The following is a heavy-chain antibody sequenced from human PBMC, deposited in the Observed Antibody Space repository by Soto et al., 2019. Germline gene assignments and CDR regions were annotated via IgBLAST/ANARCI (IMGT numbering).Heavy chain of an antibody. J-gene: IGHJ4*02. V-gene: IGHV3-21*01. CDR3: ARDQYSSSQLFDY. CDR1: GFIVSSYS. CDR2: ISSSSSYI. D-gene: IGHD6-6*01. Sequence: GGSLRLSCTASGFIVSSYSMNWVRQAPGKGLEWVSSISSSSSYIYYADSVKGRFTISRDNAKNSLYLQMNSLRAEDTAVYYCARDQYSSSQLFDYWGQGTLVTVSS.